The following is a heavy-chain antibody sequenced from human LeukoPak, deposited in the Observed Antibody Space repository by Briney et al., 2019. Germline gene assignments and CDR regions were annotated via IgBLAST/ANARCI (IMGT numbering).Heavy chain of an antibody. CDR1: GSTFSSYE. CDR3: ARNVYNLDY. Sequence: PGGSLRLSCAASGSTFSSYEMNWVRQAPGKGLEWVSYISSSGSTIYYADSVQGRFTISRDNAQNSLYLQMSSLRAEDTAVYYCARNVYNLDYWGQGTLVTVSS. J-gene: IGHJ4*02. CDR2: ISSSGSTI. V-gene: IGHV3-48*03. D-gene: IGHD1-1*01.